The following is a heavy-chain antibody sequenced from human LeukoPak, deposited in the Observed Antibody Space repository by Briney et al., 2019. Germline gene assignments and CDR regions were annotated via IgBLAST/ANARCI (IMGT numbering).Heavy chain of an antibody. CDR3: AREGIVVGAYFDY. J-gene: IGHJ4*02. CDR2: INAGNGNT. Sequence: ASVKVSCKASGYTFTSYAMHWVRQAPGQRLESMGWINAGNGNTKYSQKFQGRVTITRDTSASTAYMELSSLRSEDTAVYYCAREGIVVGAYFDYWGQGTLVTVSS. V-gene: IGHV1-3*01. D-gene: IGHD3-22*01. CDR1: GYTFTSYA.